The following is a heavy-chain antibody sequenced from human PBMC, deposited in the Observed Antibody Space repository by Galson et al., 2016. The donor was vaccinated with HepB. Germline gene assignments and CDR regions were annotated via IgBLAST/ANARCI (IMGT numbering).Heavy chain of an antibody. CDR2: IIPVSGGT. V-gene: IGHV1-69*13. CDR3: ATTVNTFNWFDP. CDR1: GYTFTSYD. D-gene: IGHD4-17*01. J-gene: IGHJ5*02. Sequence: SVKVSCKASGYTFTSYDINWVRQATGQGLEWMGGIIPVSGGTNYAQKFQGRVTFTADDSTTTVYMDLSSLTSDDTAVYFCATTVNTFNWFDPWGQGTLVTVSS.